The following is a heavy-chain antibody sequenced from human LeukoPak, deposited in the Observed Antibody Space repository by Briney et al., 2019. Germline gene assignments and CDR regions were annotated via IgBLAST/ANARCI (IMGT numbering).Heavy chain of an antibody. V-gene: IGHV3-30*09. CDR2: VSFDGNTT. J-gene: IGHJ4*02. Sequence: PGGSLRLSCAASGFTFGNYAMYWVRQAPGRGLEWAAVVSFDGNTTFYSDSVKGRFAISRDNSKNTLYLEMNSLRPEDTAVYYCARFRAATTRFDYWGQGTLVTVSS. D-gene: IGHD1/OR15-1a*01. CDR1: GFTFGNYA. CDR3: ARFRAATTRFDY.